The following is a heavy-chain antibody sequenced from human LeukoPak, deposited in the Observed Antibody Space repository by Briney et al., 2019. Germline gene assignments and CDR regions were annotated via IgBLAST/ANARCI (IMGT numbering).Heavy chain of an antibody. J-gene: IGHJ4*02. CDR2: ISGSGGST. CDR1: GFTFSSYA. D-gene: IGHD3-16*01. V-gene: IGHV3-23*01. Sequence: GGALRLSCAASGFTFSSYAMSWVRQAPGKGLEWVSAISGSGGSTYYADSVKGRFTISRDNSRDTLYLQMNSLRAEDTAVYYCAKGYYDYVWGSYYFDYWGQGTLVTVSS. CDR3: AKGYYDYVWGSYYFDY.